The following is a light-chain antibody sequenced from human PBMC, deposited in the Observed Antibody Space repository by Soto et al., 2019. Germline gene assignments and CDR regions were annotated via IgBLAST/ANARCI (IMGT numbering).Light chain of an antibody. V-gene: IGLV1-44*01. CDR2: RNN. Sequence: QAVVTQPPSASGTPGQRVTISCSGSSSNLGDNTVNWYQQLPGTAPKLLIYRNNRWPSEVPDRFSGSKSGTSASLAISGLQSDDEADYYCATWDDSLNGPVFGGGTKLTVL. CDR1: SSNLGDNT. J-gene: IGLJ3*02. CDR3: ATWDDSLNGPV.